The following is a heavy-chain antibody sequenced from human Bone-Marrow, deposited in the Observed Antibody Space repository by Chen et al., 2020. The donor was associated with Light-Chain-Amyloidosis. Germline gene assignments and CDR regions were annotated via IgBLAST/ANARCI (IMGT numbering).Heavy chain of an antibody. J-gene: IGHJ4*02. D-gene: IGHD1-20*01. CDR1: GFTFSNAW. V-gene: IGHV3-15*01. CDR2: IKSKNDGGTA. Sequence: EAQLVESGGGLVKPGGSLRLSCVVSGFTFSNAWMSWVRQAPGKGPEWIGRIKSKNDGGTADHAAPVKDRFFISRDDSKNTLYLQMNSLKTEDTAVYYCATPKTHNWVTGWYYFDYWGQGTLVTVSS. CDR3: ATPKTHNWVTGWYYFDY.